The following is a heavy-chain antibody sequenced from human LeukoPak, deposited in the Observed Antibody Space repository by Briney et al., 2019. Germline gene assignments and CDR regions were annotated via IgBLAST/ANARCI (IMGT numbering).Heavy chain of an antibody. CDR1: GYTFTSYY. V-gene: IGHV1-46*01. D-gene: IGHD3-10*01. J-gene: IGHJ4*02. Sequence: ASVKVSCKASGYTFTSYYMHWVRQAPGQGLEWMGIINPSGGSTSDAQKFQGRVTMTRDMSTSTVYMELSVGGSEATAVYYRARDAAASTIVRGVSLDYWGQGTLVTVSS. CDR2: INPSGGST. CDR3: ARDAAASTIVRGVSLDY.